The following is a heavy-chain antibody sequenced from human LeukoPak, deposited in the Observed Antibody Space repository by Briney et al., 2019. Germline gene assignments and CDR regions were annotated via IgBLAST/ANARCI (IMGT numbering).Heavy chain of an antibody. V-gene: IGHV3-30*02. CDR2: TRYDGINK. J-gene: IGHJ4*02. Sequence: FTRYDGINKYYADSVKGRFIISRDNSKNTLYLQMNSLRAEDTAVYYCAKDRVEYQPLFDYWGQGTLVTVSS. CDR3: AKDRVEYQPLFDY. D-gene: IGHD2-2*01.